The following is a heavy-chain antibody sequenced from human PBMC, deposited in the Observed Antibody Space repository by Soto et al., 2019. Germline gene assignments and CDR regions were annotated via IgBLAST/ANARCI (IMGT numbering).Heavy chain of an antibody. CDR3: ARGYPYSYVDY. CDR2: IYNSGST. V-gene: IGHV4-59*01. D-gene: IGHD3-16*01. J-gene: IGHJ4*02. CDR1: GGSISSYY. Sequence: TSETLSLTCTVSGGSISSYYWSWIRQPPGRGLEWIGNIYNSGSTNYNPSLKSRVTMSVDMSKNQFSLKLSSVTAADTAVYHCARGYPYSYVDYWGQGTLVTVSS.